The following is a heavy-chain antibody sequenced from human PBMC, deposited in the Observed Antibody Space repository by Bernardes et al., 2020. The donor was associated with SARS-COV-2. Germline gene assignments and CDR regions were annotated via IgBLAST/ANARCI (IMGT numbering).Heavy chain of an antibody. CDR3: ARVVSSSWYCKFDY. CDR2: ISAYNGNT. J-gene: IGHJ4*02. D-gene: IGHD6-13*01. V-gene: IGHV1-18*01. CDR1: GYTFTSYG. Sequence: ASVKVSCKASGYTFTSYGISWVRQAPGQGLEWMGWISAYNGNTNYAQKLQGRVTMTTDTSTSTAYMELRSLRSDDTAVYYCARVVSSSWYCKFDYWGQGTLVTVSS.